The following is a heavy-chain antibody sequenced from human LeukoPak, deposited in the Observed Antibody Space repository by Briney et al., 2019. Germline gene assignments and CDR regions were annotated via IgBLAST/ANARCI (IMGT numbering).Heavy chain of an antibody. J-gene: IGHJ6*03. V-gene: IGHV4-61*02. CDR2: LYTSGST. CDR1: GCTISSGSYY. Sequence: PSDTLSITCTVSGCTISSGSYYWIWIPHPPGKGLHRIGRLYTSGSTNYNPSLKSRVTISVDTSKNQFSLKLSSVTAADTAVYYCARRSQQLAYYYYYYMDVWGKGTTVTISS. CDR3: ARRSQQLAYYYYYYMDV. D-gene: IGHD6-13*01.